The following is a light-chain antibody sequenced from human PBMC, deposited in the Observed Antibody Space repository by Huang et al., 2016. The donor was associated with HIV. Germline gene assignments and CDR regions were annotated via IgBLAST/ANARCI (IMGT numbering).Light chain of an antibody. CDR2: AAS. V-gene: IGKV1-39*01. CDR3: QQSFSTPRT. CDR1: QTISNG. Sequence: DIQMTQSPSSLSASLGDRVTITCRASQTISNGLNWYQQKQGKAPNLLISAASSSQSGVPSRLSGSGSGTDFTLTISSLQPEDIATYYCQQSFSTPRTFGQGTRVEIK. J-gene: IGKJ1*01.